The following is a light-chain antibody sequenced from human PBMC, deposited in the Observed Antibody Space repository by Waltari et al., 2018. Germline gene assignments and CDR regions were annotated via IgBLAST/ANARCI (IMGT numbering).Light chain of an antibody. CDR1: HPISSW. Sequence: DIQLTQSPSFVSASIGARVPITCRAGHPISSWLAWYQQKPGKAPKLLSYVASTLHSGVPSRFSGGGSGTEFTLTISSLQPEDFAVYYCQQTNNFLGITFGQGTRLEIK. CDR2: VAS. V-gene: IGKV1-12*01. J-gene: IGKJ5*01. CDR3: QQTNNFLGIT.